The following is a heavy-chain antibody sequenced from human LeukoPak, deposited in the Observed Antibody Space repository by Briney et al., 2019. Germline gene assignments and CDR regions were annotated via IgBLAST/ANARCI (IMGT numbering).Heavy chain of an antibody. V-gene: IGHV1-2*02. J-gene: IGHJ4*02. Sequence: ASVKVSCKASGYTFTGYYMHWVRQAPGQGLEWMGWINPNSGGTNYAQKFQGRVTMTRDTSISTAYMELSRLRSDGTAVYYCARDNSYCSSTSCYSFDYWGQGTLVTVSS. CDR1: GYTFTGYY. CDR3: ARDNSYCSSTSCYSFDY. D-gene: IGHD2-2*01. CDR2: INPNSGGT.